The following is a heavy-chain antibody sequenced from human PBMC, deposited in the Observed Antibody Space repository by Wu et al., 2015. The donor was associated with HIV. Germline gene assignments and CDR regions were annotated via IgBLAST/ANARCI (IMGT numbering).Heavy chain of an antibody. CDR3: ARAGDIVVVPAPYARYGWFDP. D-gene: IGHD2-2*01. CDR1: GYTFTSYG. J-gene: IGHJ5*02. V-gene: IGHV1-18*01. Sequence: QVQLVQSGAEVKKPGASVKVSCKASGYTFTSYGISWVRQAPGQGLEWMGWISAYNGNTNYAQKLQGRVTMTTDTSTSTAYMELRSLRSDDTAVYYCARAGDIVVVPAPYARYGWFDPWGQGTLVTVSS. CDR2: ISAYNGNT.